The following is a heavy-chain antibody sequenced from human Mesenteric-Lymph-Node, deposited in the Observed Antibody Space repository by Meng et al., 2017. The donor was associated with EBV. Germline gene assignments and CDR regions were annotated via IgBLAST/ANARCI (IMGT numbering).Heavy chain of an antibody. CDR2: IWYDGSNQ. D-gene: IGHD6-13*01. Sequence: QGEVGESGGGVVQPGRSLRLSCAASGFTFSSYGMHWVRQVPGKGLEWVAVIWYDGSNQYYADSVKGRFTISRDNSKNTLYLQMNSLRAEDTAVYYCATEVNSWSLDYWGQGTLVTVSS. V-gene: IGHV3-33*01. CDR1: GFTFSSYG. CDR3: ATEVNSWSLDY. J-gene: IGHJ4*02.